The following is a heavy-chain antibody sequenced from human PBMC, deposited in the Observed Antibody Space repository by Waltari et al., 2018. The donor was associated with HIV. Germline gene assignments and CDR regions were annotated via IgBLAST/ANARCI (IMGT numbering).Heavy chain of an antibody. Sequence: VQLEQSGGVLAQPGGSLRLSCAASGFTFSNYTMNWVRQAPGKGLEWISYIGTTGSTTYYADSVKGRFIISRDNAKNLLYLEMNSLRDEDTAIYYCVFRMFGWGQGTLVTVSS. CDR2: IGTTGSTT. CDR3: VFRMFG. D-gene: IGHD3-10*02. J-gene: IGHJ4*02. V-gene: IGHV3-48*02. CDR1: GFTFSNYT.